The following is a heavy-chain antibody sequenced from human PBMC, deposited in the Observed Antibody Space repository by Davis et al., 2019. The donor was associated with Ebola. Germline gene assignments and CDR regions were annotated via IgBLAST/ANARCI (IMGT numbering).Heavy chain of an antibody. Sequence: GESLKISCAGSGFTFSAYSMNWVRQAPGKGLEWVSHISGSSNIIYYADSVKGRFTISRDNAKNSLYLQMNSLRGEDTAVYYCARDRESYDFWSGYFDYWGQGTLVTVSS. D-gene: IGHD3-3*01. CDR2: ISGSSNII. J-gene: IGHJ4*02. CDR1: GFTFSAYS. V-gene: IGHV3-48*01. CDR3: ARDRESYDFWSGYFDY.